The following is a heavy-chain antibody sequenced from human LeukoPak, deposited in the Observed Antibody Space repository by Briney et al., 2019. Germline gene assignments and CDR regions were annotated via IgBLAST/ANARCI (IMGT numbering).Heavy chain of an antibody. CDR2: ISGSGGST. J-gene: IGHJ4*02. D-gene: IGHD6-19*01. CDR1: GFTFSSYA. Sequence: GGSLRLSCAASGFTFSSYAMSWVRQAPGKGLEWVSAISGSGGSTYHADSVKGRFTISRDNSKNTLYLQMNSLRAEDTAVYYCAKDHPPAVAGHRDIDYWGQGTLVTVSS. CDR3: AKDHPPAVAGHRDIDY. V-gene: IGHV3-23*01.